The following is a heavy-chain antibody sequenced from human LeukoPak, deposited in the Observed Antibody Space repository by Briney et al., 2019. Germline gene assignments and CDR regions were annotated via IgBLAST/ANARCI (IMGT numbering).Heavy chain of an antibody. D-gene: IGHD1-1*01. CDR2: IKSKIAGGTT. V-gene: IGHV3-15*01. J-gene: IGHJ3*02. Sequence: GGSPRLSCAASGFTFSNAWMSWVRQAPGKGLEWVGRIKSKIAGGTTEYAVPVKGGFTISRDDSKKTLYLQMNSLKTEDTAVYYCTTLDQGAFDIWGQGTMVTVSS. CDR3: TTLDQGAFDI. CDR1: GFTFSNAW.